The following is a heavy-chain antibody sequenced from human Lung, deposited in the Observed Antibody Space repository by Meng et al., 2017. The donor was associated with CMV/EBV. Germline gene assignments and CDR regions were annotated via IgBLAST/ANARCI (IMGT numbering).Heavy chain of an antibody. V-gene: IGHV3-53*01. CDR2: IYSGGST. J-gene: IGHJ4*02. CDR1: GFTVSSNY. D-gene: IGHD3-3*01. CDR3: ARVAYDFWSGFTYYFVY. Sequence: GESXKISCAASGFTVSSNYMSWVRQAPGKGLEWVSVIYSGGSTYYADSVKGRFTISRDNSKNTLYLQMNSLRAEDTAVYYCARVAYDFWSGFTYYFVYWGQGTLVTVSS.